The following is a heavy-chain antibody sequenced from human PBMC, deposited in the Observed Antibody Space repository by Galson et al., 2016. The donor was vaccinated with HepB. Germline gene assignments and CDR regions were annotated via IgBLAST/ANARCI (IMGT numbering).Heavy chain of an antibody. V-gene: IGHV3-21*01. CDR3: ATGGSRGISDAFGF. D-gene: IGHD3-16*01. J-gene: IGHJ3*01. CDR1: GFSFRSHA. Sequence: SLRLSCAVSGFSFRSHAMNWARQAPGKGLEWVSSISSGSSYTYYADSVKGRFTISRDNAKNSLYLQMNSLSAEDTAVYYCATGGSRGISDAFGFWGQGTMVTVSS. CDR2: ISSGSSYT.